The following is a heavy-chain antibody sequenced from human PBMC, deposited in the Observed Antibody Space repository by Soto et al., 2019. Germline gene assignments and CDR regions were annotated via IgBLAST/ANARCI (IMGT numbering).Heavy chain of an antibody. D-gene: IGHD1-1*01. CDR1: GYTFTGYY. J-gene: IGHJ4*02. Sequence: ASVKVSCKASGYTFTGYYMHWVRQAPGQGLEWMGWINPNSGGTNYAQKFQGWVTMTRDTSISTAYMELSRLRSDDTAVYYCAKSVYNWNDGFFDYWGQGTLVTVSS. CDR2: INPNSGGT. V-gene: IGHV1-2*04. CDR3: AKSVYNWNDGFFDY.